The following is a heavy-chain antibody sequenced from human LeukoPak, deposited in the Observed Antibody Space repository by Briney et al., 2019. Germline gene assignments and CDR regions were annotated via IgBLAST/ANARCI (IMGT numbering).Heavy chain of an antibody. CDR2: TYYRSKWYN. Sequence: SQTLPLTCVISGDSVSSNSAAWNWIRQSPSRGLEWLGRTYYRSKWYNDYVESVKSRITINPDTSKNQFSLKLSSVTAADTAVYYCARGFCSSTSCRYYYYYGMDVWGQGTTVTVSS. J-gene: IGHJ6*02. V-gene: IGHV6-1*01. D-gene: IGHD2-2*01. CDR3: ARGFCSSTSCRYYYYYGMDV. CDR1: GDSVSSNSAA.